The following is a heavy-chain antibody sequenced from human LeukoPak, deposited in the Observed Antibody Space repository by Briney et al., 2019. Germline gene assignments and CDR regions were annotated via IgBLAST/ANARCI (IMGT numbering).Heavy chain of an antibody. CDR2: ISYDGSNK. CDR3: ARDSSSWYYYYYMDV. Sequence: GTSLRLSCAASGFIFSSYALHWVRQAPGKGLEWVAVISYDGSNKYYADSVKGRFTISRDNSKNTLYLQMNSLRAEDTAVYYCARDSSSWYYYYYMDVWGKGTTVTVSS. CDR1: GFIFSSYA. J-gene: IGHJ6*03. V-gene: IGHV3-30*03. D-gene: IGHD6-13*01.